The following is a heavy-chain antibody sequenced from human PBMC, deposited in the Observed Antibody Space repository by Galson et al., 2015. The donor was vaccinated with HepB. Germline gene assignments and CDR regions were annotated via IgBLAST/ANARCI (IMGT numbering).Heavy chain of an antibody. V-gene: IGHV1-18*04. CDR3: ARGKDSSSWPLDAFDI. CDR2: ISAYNGNT. D-gene: IGHD6-13*01. Sequence: SVKVSCKASGYTFTSYGISWVRQAPGQGLEWMGWISAYNGNTNYAQKLQGRVTMTTDTSTSTAYMELRSLRSDDTAVYYCARGKDSSSWPLDAFDIWGQETMVTVSS. J-gene: IGHJ3*02. CDR1: GYTFTSYG.